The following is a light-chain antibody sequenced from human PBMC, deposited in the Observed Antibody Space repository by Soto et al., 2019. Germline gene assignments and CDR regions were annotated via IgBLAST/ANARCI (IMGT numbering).Light chain of an antibody. Sequence: EFVLTQSPGTLSLSPGERATLSCRASQSVSSSYLAWYQQKPGQAPRILIYGASTRATGIPHRFSGSGSGTDFTLTISRLEAEDFALYYCQQYGSSPPLTFGGGTKVEIK. V-gene: IGKV3-20*01. CDR1: QSVSSSY. CDR3: QQYGSSPPLT. CDR2: GAS. J-gene: IGKJ4*01.